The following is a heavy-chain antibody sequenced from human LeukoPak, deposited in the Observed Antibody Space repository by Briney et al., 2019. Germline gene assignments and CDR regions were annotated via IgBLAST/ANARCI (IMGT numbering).Heavy chain of an antibody. D-gene: IGHD5-18*01. J-gene: IGHJ4*02. CDR2: IHYSGST. V-gene: IGHV4-59*01. CDR1: GGSISTCY. Sequence: SETLSLTCTVSGGSISTCYWTWIRQPPGKGLEWIGYIHYSGSTNYNPSLKRRVTISVDTSKNQFSLKLTSVTAADTAVYYCARGDTSMAFDYWGQGTLVTVS. CDR3: ARGDTSMAFDY.